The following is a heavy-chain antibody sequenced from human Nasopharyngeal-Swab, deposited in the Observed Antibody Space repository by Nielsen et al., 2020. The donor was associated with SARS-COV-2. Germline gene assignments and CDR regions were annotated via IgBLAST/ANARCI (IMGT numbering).Heavy chain of an antibody. CDR1: GFTFSSYW. D-gene: IGHD3-3*01. CDR2: INSDGSST. CDR3: ARGYYDFWSGYAGFDP. J-gene: IGHJ5*02. Sequence: GGSLRLSCAASGFTFSSYWMHWVRQAPGKGLVWVSRINSDGSSTSYTDSVKGRFTISRDNAKNTLYLQMNSLRAEDTAVYYCARGYYDFWSGYAGFDPWGQGTLVTVSS. V-gene: IGHV3-74*01.